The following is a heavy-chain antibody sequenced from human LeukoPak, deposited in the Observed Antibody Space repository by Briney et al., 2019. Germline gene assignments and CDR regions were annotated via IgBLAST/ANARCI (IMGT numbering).Heavy chain of an antibody. D-gene: IGHD4-17*01. CDR2: IYYSGST. CDR1: GVSVSSGSFY. CDR3: ARDPLGGDFDY. V-gene: IGHV4-61*01. J-gene: IGHJ4*02. Sequence: SETLSLTCTVSGVSVSSGSFYWSWIRQPPGKGLEWIGYIYYSGSTNYNPSLKSRVTISVDTSKNQFSLKLSSVTAADTAVYYCARDPLGGDFDYWGQGTLVTVSS.